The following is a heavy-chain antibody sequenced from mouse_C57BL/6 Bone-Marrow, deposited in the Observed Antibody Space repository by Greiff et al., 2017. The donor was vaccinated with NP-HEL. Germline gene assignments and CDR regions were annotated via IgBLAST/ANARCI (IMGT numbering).Heavy chain of an antibody. V-gene: IGHV3-8*01. CDR3: ARGGWYWYFEG. CDR2: ISYSGST. D-gene: IGHD3-3*01. J-gene: IGHJ1*03. Sequence: EVNLVESGPGLAKPSQTLSLTCSVTGYSITSDSWNWIRKFPGNKLEYMGYISYSGSTYYNPSLKSRISITRNTSKNQYYLQLNSVTTEDTATYYCARGGWYWYFEGRGTGATVTVSS. CDR1: GYSITSDS.